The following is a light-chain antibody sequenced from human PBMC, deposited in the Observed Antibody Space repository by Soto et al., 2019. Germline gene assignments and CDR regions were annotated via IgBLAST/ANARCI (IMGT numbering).Light chain of an antibody. Sequence: EIVLTQSPGTLSLSPGERATLSFSASQSVSSYLAWYQQKPGQAPRLLIYDASNRATGIPARFSGSGSGTDFTLTISSLEPEDFAVYYCQQRSNWPLITFGQGTRLEIK. CDR1: QSVSSY. CDR2: DAS. J-gene: IGKJ5*01. V-gene: IGKV3-11*01. CDR3: QQRSNWPLIT.